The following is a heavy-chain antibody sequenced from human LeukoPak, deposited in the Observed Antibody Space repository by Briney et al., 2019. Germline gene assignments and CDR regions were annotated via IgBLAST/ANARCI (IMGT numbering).Heavy chain of an antibody. CDR2: ISGGSSDT. J-gene: IGHJ5*02. Sequence: GGSLRLSCAASGFIFSDHYMTWIRQAPGKGLEWVSYISGGSSDTNYADSVKGRFTISRDNAKNSLYLQMNNLRAEDTAVYYCARAPSNTVVVASNWFDPWGQGTLVTVSS. CDR3: ARAPSNTVVVASNWFDP. D-gene: IGHD2-21*01. CDR1: GFIFSDHY. V-gene: IGHV3-11*05.